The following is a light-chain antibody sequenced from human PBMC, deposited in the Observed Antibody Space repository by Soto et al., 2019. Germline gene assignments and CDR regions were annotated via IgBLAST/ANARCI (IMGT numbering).Light chain of an antibody. CDR1: QGISSY. V-gene: IGKV1-9*01. CDR3: QQHNSYPLT. CDR2: AAS. Sequence: DIQLTQSPSFLSASVGDRVTITCRASQGISSYLAWYQQKPGKAPKLLIYAASTLQSGGPSRFSGSGSGTEFTLTISSLQPEDFATYYCQQHNSYPLTFGGGTKVEIK. J-gene: IGKJ4*01.